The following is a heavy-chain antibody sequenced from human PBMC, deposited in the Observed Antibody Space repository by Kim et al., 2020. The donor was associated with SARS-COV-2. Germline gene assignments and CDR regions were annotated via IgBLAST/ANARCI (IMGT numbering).Heavy chain of an antibody. V-gene: IGHV3-7*01. Sequence: GGSLRLSCAASGFTFRNSWMSWVRQPPGKGLEWVASIQQDGSEKKYVDSVKGRFTLSRDNAKNSLYLEMSGLRAEDTAVFYCARGRGMDVWGQGTTVTVSS. J-gene: IGHJ6*01. CDR2: IQQDGSEK. CDR1: GFTFRNSW. CDR3: ARGRGMDV.